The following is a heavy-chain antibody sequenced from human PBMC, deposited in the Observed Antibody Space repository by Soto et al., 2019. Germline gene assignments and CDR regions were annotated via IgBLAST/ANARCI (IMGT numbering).Heavy chain of an antibody. J-gene: IGHJ6*02. D-gene: IGHD3-10*01. CDR3: ARCWGLRRDYYGSDEGRKDDDYGMDV. CDR1: GGSISSYY. CDR2: IYYSGST. Sequence: QVQLQESGPGLVKPSETLSLTCTVSGGSISSYYWSWIRQPPGKGLEWLVYIYYSGSTNYNPSLKSRVTRSVDTSTNQFCLKVSSVTAADTAVYYGARCWGLRRDYYGSDEGRKDDDYGMDVWGQGTTVTVSS. V-gene: IGHV4-59*01.